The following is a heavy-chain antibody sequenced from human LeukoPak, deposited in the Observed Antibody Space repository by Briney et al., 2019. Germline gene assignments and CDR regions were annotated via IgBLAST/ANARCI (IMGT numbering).Heavy chain of an antibody. CDR1: GYIFTNYY. V-gene: IGHV1-8*03. J-gene: IGHJ3*02. Sequence: ASVKVSCKASGYIFTNYYMHWVRQAPGQGLEWMGWMNPNSGNTGYAQKFQGRVTITRNTSISTAYMELSSLRSEDTAVYYCARGGGYSSSWYVFVSYAFDIWGQGTMVTVSS. CDR2: MNPNSGNT. CDR3: ARGGGYSSSWYVFVSYAFDI. D-gene: IGHD6-13*01.